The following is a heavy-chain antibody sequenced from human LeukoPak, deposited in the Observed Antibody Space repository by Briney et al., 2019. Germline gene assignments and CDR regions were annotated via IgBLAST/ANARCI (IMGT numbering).Heavy chain of an antibody. J-gene: IGHJ6*03. CDR2: IYTSGST. V-gene: IGHV4-61*09. D-gene: IGHD2-21*01. Sequence: PSETLSLTCTVSGGSISSGSYYWSWIRQPAGKGLEWIGHIYTSGSTNYNPSLKSRVTISVDTSKNQFSLKLSSVTAADKAAYYCARVAYTYYYYYMDVWGKGTTVTVSS. CDR3: ARVAYTYYYYYMDV. CDR1: GGSISSGSYY.